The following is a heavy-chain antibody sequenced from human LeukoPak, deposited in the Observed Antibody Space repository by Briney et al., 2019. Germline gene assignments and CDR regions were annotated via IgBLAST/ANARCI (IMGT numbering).Heavy chain of an antibody. J-gene: IGHJ4*02. D-gene: IGHD6-13*01. CDR1: GYTLTELS. CDR2: FDPEDGET. CDR3: ATDIEQLVRFDY. V-gene: IGHV1-24*01. Sequence: ASVNVSCKASGYTLTELSMHWVRQAPGKGLEWMGGFDPEDGETIYAQKFQGRVTMTEDTSTDTAYMELSSLRSEDTAVYYCATDIEQLVRFDYWGQGTLVTVSS.